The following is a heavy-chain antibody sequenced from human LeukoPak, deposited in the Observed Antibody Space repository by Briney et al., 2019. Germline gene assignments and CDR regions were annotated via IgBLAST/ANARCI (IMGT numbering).Heavy chain of an antibody. CDR2: IYSGGST. V-gene: IGHV3-53*01. J-gene: IGHJ4*02. Sequence: GGSLGLSCAASGFTFSSNYMSWVRQAPGKGLEWVSLIYSGGSTYYADSVKGRFTISRDNSKNTLYLQMNSLRAEDTAVYYCARETYYYDSSGYRHYYFDYWGQGTLVTASS. CDR3: ARETYYYDSSGYRHYYFDY. D-gene: IGHD3-22*01. CDR1: GFTFSSNY.